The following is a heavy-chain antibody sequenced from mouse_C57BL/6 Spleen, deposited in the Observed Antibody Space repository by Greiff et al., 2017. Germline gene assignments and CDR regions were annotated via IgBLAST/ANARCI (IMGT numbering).Heavy chain of an antibody. J-gene: IGHJ4*01. Sequence: LQQSEGGLVQPGSSMKLSCTASGFTFSDYYMAWVRQVPEKGLEWVANINYDGSSTYYLDSLKSRFIISRDNAKNILYLQMSSLKSEDTATYYCARDRYYYGSRGDAMDYWGQGTSVTVSS. CDR1: GFTFSDYY. CDR2: INYDGSST. CDR3: ARDRYYYGSRGDAMDY. V-gene: IGHV5-16*01. D-gene: IGHD1-1*01.